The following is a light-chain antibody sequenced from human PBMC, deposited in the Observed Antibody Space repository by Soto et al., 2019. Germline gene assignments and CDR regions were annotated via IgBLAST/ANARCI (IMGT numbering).Light chain of an antibody. Sequence: QSALTQPRSVSGSPGQSVTISCTGTSSDVGGYNYVSWYQQHPGKAPELMIYDVTKRPSGVPDRFSGSKSGNTASLTISGLQAEDEAYYYCCSYAGSHTWVFGGGTKLTVL. CDR2: DVT. J-gene: IGLJ3*02. CDR1: SSDVGGYNY. CDR3: CSYAGSHTWV. V-gene: IGLV2-11*01.